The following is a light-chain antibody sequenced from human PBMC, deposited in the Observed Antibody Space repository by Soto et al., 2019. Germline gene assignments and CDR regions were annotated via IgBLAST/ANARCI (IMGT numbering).Light chain of an antibody. V-gene: IGKV3-15*01. CDR1: QSVSSN. CDR3: QQYDNWPPLT. CDR2: GAS. Sequence: VMTQSPATLSVSPGETATLSCRASQSVSSNLAWYQQKPGQAPRLLIYGASTRATGIPARFSGSGSGTEFTLTISSLQSEDFAVYYCQQYDNWPPLTFGGGTKVEIK. J-gene: IGKJ4*01.